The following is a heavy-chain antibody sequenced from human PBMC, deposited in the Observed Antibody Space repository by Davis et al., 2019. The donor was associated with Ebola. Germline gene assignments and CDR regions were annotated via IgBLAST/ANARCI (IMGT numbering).Heavy chain of an antibody. Sequence: GESLKISCAASGFSFSNYGMHWVRQAPGKGLEWVAVISHDGNNKYYEDSVKGRFTISRDNSKNTLYLQMNSLRVEDTALYYCAKDRDYDFWTGSPTGFDSWGQGTLVTVSS. CDR3: AKDRDYDFWTGSPTGFDS. V-gene: IGHV3-30*18. CDR1: GFSFSNYG. CDR2: ISHDGNNK. D-gene: IGHD3-3*01. J-gene: IGHJ4*02.